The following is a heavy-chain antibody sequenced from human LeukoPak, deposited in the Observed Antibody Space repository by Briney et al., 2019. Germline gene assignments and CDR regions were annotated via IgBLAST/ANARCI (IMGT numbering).Heavy chain of an antibody. V-gene: IGHV3-30*04. CDR2: ISYDGSNK. Sequence: GRSLRLSCAASGFTLSSYAMHWVRQAPGKGLEGVAVISYDGSNKYYADSVKGRFTISRDNSKNTLYLQMNSLRAEDTAVYYCARDRGYREFDYWGQGTLVTVSS. J-gene: IGHJ4*02. CDR3: ARDRGYREFDY. CDR1: GFTLSSYA. D-gene: IGHD5-18*01.